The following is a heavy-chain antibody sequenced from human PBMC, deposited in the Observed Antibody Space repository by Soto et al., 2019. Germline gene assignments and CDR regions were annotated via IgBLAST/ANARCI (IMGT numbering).Heavy chain of an antibody. CDR1: GGTFSSYA. D-gene: IGHD3-22*01. Sequence: VASVKVSCKASGGTFSSYAISWVRQAPGQGLEWMGGIIPIFGTANYAQKFQGRVTITADESTSTAYMELSSLRSEDTAVYYCARSYYDSSGYKGRYYYYGMDVWGQGTTVTVSS. CDR3: ARSYYDSSGYKGRYYYYGMDV. CDR2: IIPIFGTA. V-gene: IGHV1-69*13. J-gene: IGHJ6*02.